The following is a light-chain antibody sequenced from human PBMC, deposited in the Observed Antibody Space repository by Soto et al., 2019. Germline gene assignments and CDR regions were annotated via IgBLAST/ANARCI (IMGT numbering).Light chain of an antibody. CDR2: DTS. CDR3: LVSDGGARRV. V-gene: IGLV7-46*01. CDR1: TGAVTSGHY. J-gene: IGLJ2*01. Sequence: QAVVTQEPSLTVSPGGTVTLTCVSSTGAVTSGHYPYWFQQKPGQAPRTLIYDTSNKHSWTPARFSGSLLGGKPALTLSGAQPEDEADSFCLVSDGGARRVFGGGTKLTVL.